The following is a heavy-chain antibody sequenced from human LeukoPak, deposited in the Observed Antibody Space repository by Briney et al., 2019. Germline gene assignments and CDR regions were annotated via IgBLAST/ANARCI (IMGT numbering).Heavy chain of an antibody. V-gene: IGHV3-7*01. Sequence: GGSLRLSCAASGFTFSSYWMSWVRQAPGKGLEWLANTKEDGSDKYYVDSVKGRFTISRDNAKNSLYLQMNNLRVEDTAVYYCARAGYTSGYDYWGQGTLVTVSS. CDR3: ARAGYTSGYDY. D-gene: IGHD6-19*01. J-gene: IGHJ4*02. CDR2: TKEDGSDK. CDR1: GFTFSSYW.